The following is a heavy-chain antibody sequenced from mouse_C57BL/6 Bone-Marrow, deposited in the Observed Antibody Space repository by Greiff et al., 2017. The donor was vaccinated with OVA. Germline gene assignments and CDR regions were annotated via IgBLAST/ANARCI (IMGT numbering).Heavy chain of an antibody. V-gene: IGHV1-47*01. CDR2: FHPYNDDT. Sequence: QVQLKQSGAELVKPGASVKMSCKASGYTFTTYPIEWLKQNHGKSLEWIGNFHPYNDDTKYNEKFKGKATLTVEKSSSTVYLELSRLTSDDSAVYYCARRIDSSGVAWFAYWGQGTLVTVSA. CDR1: GYTFTTYP. J-gene: IGHJ3*01. D-gene: IGHD3-2*02. CDR3: ARRIDSSGVAWFAY.